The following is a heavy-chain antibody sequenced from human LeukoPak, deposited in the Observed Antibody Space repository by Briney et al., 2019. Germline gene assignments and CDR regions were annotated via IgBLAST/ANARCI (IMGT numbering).Heavy chain of an antibody. V-gene: IGHV4-4*02. J-gene: IGHJ4*01. Sequence: SETLSLTCAVSGGSMYVSNWWTWVRQSPGKGLEWIGEIHHSGSAYYNPSLKSRVTISVDTSKNHFSLNLRAVTAADMAVYYCTKGGGSLAWWGHGTLVTVSS. CDR2: IHHSGSA. D-gene: IGHD2-15*01. CDR1: GGSMYVSNW. CDR3: TKGGGSLAW.